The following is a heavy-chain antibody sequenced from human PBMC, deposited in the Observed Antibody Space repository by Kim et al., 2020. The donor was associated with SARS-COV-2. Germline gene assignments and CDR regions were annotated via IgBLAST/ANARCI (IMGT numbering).Heavy chain of an antibody. CDR3: ARDTQLIPFDD. D-gene: IGHD2-21*01. CDR1: GFTFDDYA. Sequence: GGSLRLSCAASGFTFDDYAMHWVRQDPGKGLEWVSVIRGEGGGIYYADSVKGRFTISRDNSKNSLYLQMNSLRTEDTALYYCARDTQLIPFDDWCQGTLVTVSS. J-gene: IGHJ4*02. V-gene: IGHV3-43*02. CDR2: IRGEGGGI.